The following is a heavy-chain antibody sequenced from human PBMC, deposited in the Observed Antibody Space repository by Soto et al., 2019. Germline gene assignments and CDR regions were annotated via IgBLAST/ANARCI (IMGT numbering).Heavy chain of an antibody. V-gene: IGHV4-34*01. CDR1: GGSFSGYY. Sequence: SETLSLTCAVYGGSFSGYYWSWIRQPPGKGLEWIGEINHSGSTNYNPSLKSRVTISVDTSKNQFSLKLSSVTAADTAVYYCARASDPQRKRFDYWGQGTLVTVSS. CDR2: INHSGST. CDR3: ARASDPQRKRFDY. J-gene: IGHJ4*02.